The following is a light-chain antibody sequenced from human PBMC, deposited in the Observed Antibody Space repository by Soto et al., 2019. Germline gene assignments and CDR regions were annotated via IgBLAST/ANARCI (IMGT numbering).Light chain of an antibody. CDR1: SSDVGAYNS. CDR2: DVS. Sequence: QSALTQPASVSGSPGQSITISCTGTSSDVGAYNSVSWYQQHPGKAPKLIIYDVSTRPSGISDRFSGSKSGNTASLTISGLQAEDVSDYYCSSYTTSVTHVFGTGTKLTVL. V-gene: IGLV2-14*01. CDR3: SSYTTSVTHV. J-gene: IGLJ1*01.